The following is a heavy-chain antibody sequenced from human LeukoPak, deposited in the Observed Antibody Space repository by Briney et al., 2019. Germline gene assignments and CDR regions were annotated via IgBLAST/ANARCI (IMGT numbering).Heavy chain of an antibody. CDR3: ARLQYCSGGPCFYP. V-gene: IGHV4-59*08. CDR1: GGSISSYY. CDR2: IYYSGST. J-gene: IGHJ5*02. D-gene: IGHD2-15*01. Sequence: KTSETLSLTCTVSGGSISSYYWSWIRQTPGKRLEWIGYIYYSGSTNYNPSLKRRVTISVETSKNHFSLKLRSVPAAFTAVYYCARLQYCSGGPCFYPWGQGTLLTVSS.